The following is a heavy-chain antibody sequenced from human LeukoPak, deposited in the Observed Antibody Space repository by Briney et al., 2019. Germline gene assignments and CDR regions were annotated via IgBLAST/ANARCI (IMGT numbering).Heavy chain of an antibody. CDR2: ISPNSGDT. V-gene: IGHV1-2*02. CDR3: ARGAFGKFDC. Sequence: ASVKVSCKASGYTFTGLYIHWVRQASGQGLEWMGWISPNSGDTKYEQEFQGRVTMTRDTSINTVYMELSRLKSDDTAVYYCARGAFGKFDCWGQGTLVPVSS. CDR1: GYTFTGLY. D-gene: IGHD3-3*01. J-gene: IGHJ4*02.